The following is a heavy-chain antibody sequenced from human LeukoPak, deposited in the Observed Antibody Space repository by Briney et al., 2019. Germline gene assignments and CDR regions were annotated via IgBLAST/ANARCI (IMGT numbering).Heavy chain of an antibody. CDR1: GYTFTGYY. J-gene: IGHJ5*02. Sequence: ASVKVSCKASGYTFTGYYMHWVRQAPGQGLQWMGWMNPSNGHTGYAQQFQARVTMTRDSSTNTAYMELKSLRSEDTAVYFCARGARPGFDPWGQGTLVTVSS. D-gene: IGHD6-6*01. CDR3: ARGARPGFDP. CDR2: MNPSNGHT. V-gene: IGHV1-8*02.